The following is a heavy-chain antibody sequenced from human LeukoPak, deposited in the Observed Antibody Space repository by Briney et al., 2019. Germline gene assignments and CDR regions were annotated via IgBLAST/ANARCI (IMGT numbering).Heavy chain of an antibody. J-gene: IGHJ1*01. CDR1: GYSISSGYY. CDR2: IYHSGST. V-gene: IGHV4-38-2*02. D-gene: IGHD6-19*01. Sequence: SETLSLTCTVSGYSISSGYYWGWIRQPPGKGLEWIGSIYHSGSTYYNPSLKSRVTISVDASKNQFSLKMSSMTAADTAVYYCARAQGYSSGWDFQHWGQGTLVTVSS. CDR3: ARAQGYSSGWDFQH.